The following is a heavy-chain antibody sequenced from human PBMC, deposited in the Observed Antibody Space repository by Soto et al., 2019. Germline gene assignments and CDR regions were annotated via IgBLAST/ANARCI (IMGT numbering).Heavy chain of an antibody. CDR1: GGSISSGGYY. D-gene: IGHD2-2*01. Sequence: PSETLSLTCTVSGGSISSGGYYWSWIRQHPGKGLEWIGYIYYSGSTYYNPSLKSRVTISVDTSKNQFSLKLSSVTAADTAVYYCARGAGYCSSTSCYNWFDPRGQRTPVTVSS. V-gene: IGHV4-31*03. CDR2: IYYSGST. J-gene: IGHJ5*02. CDR3: ARGAGYCSSTSCYNWFDP.